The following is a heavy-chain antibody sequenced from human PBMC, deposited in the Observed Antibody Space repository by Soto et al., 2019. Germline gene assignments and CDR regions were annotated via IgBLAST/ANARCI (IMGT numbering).Heavy chain of an antibody. D-gene: IGHD1-26*01. CDR3: ARRYGGNLDY. CDR1: GDSITSGVHY. CDR2: IFYSGPT. V-gene: IGHV4-30-4*08. Sequence: ASETLSLTCTVSGDSITSGVHYWSWIRQLPGKGLEWIGYIFYSGPTYYNPSLKSRVTISVDRSKNQFSLKLSSVTAADTAVYYCARRYGGNLDYWGQGTLVTVSS. J-gene: IGHJ4*02.